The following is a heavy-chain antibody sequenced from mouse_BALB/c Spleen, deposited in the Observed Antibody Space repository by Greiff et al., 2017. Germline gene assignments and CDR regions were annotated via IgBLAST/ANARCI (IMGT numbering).Heavy chain of an antibody. CDR2: IDPANGNT. CDR1: GFNIKDTY. D-gene: IGHD1-1*01. J-gene: IGHJ2*01. Sequence: EVQLQQSGAELVKPGASVKLSCTASGFNIKDTYMHWVKQRPEQGLEWIGRIDPANGNTKYDPKFQGKATITADTSSNTAYLQLSSLTSEDTAVYYCARYRGSSYYFDDWGQGTTLTVSS. V-gene: IGHV14-3*02. CDR3: ARYRGSSYYFDD.